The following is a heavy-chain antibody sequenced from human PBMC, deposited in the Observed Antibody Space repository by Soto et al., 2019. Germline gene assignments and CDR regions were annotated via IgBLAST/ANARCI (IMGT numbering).Heavy chain of an antibody. CDR3: ARDFRSSWYKKAVDDYYYYYYMDV. CDR1: GGTFSSYA. V-gene: IGHV1-69*13. D-gene: IGHD6-13*01. CDR2: IIPIFGTA. Sequence: GASVKVSCKASGGTFSSYAISWVRQAPGQGLEWMGGIIPIFGTANYAQKFQGRVTITADESTSTAYMELSSPRSEDTAVYYCARDFRSSWYKKAVDDYYYYYYMDVWGQGTTVTVSS. J-gene: IGHJ6*03.